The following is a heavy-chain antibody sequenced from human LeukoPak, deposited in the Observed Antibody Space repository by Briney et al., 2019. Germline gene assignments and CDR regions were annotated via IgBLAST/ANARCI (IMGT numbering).Heavy chain of an antibody. V-gene: IGHV1-2*02. J-gene: IGHJ6*03. CDR1: GYTFTGYY. D-gene: IGHD3-22*01. CDR3: ARDRRALGYYDSSGYSHYYYYMDV. Sequence: VASVKVSCKASGYTFTGYYMHWVRQAPGQGLEWMGWINPNSGGTNYAQKFQGRVTMTRDTSISTAYMELSRLRSDDTAVYYCARDRRALGYYDSSGYSHYYYYMDVWGKGTTVTISS. CDR2: INPNSGGT.